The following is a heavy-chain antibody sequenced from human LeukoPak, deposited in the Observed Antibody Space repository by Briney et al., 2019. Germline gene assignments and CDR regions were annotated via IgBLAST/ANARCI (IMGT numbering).Heavy chain of an antibody. D-gene: IGHD3-9*01. CDR3: ARGSLTRDYYYYGMDV. CDR2: IRGYNGNT. J-gene: IGHJ6*02. V-gene: IGHV1-18*01. CDR1: GYSFTSYG. Sequence: ASVKVSCKTSGYSFTSYGISWVRQAPGQGLEWMGWIRGYNGNTNYAQKLQGRVTMTTDTSTSTAYMELRSLRSDDTAVYYCARGSLTRDYYYYGMDVWGQGTTVTVSS.